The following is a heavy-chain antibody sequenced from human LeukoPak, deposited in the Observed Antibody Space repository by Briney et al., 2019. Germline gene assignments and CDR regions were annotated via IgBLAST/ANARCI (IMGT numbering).Heavy chain of an antibody. D-gene: IGHD3-10*01. Sequence: SAATLSKPTPTLTLTCTYSGFSRSPRGVGVGWIRQPQGKGVGWLAPIYWDDDKRYSPSLKSRLTITKDNSKNLVVLTMTNMDPVDTATYYCSHRGYCGSGSFDRGQVTLVTVS. CDR2: IYWDDDK. CDR1: GFSRSPRGVG. CDR3: SHRGYCGSGSFD. V-gene: IGHV2-5*02. J-gene: IGHJ1*01.